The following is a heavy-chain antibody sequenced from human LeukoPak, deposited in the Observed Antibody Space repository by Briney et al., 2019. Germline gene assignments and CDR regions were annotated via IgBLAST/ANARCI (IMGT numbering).Heavy chain of an antibody. V-gene: IGHV1-18*01. CDR1: GYTFTSYG. D-gene: IGHD1/OR15-1a*01. CDR3: ARVGTGTRSFDS. J-gene: IGHJ4*02. Sequence: ASVKVSCKASGYTFTSYGISWVRQAPGQGLEWMGWISAYNGYTNYGQKLQGRVTMTTDTSTNTAYMELRSLRSDDTAVYYCARVGTGTRSFDSWGQGTLVTVSS. CDR2: ISAYNGYT.